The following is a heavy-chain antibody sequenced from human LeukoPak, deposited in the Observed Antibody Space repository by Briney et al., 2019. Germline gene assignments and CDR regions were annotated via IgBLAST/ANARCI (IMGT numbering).Heavy chain of an antibody. J-gene: IGHJ4*02. V-gene: IGHV1-8*01. CDR3: ARAGGNYDILTGYADFDY. CDR1: GYTFTTYD. Sequence: GASVKVSCKASGYTFTTYDINWVRQATGQGLEWMGWMNPNSGNTGYAQKFQGRVTMTRNTSMSTAYMELSSLRSEDTAVYYCARAGGNYDILTGYADFDYWGQGTLVTVSS. CDR2: MNPNSGNT. D-gene: IGHD3-9*01.